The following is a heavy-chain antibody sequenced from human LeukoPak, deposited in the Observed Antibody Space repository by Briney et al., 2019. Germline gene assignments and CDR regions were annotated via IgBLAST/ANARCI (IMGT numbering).Heavy chain of an antibody. D-gene: IGHD1-14*01. CDR2: INPNNGDT. Sequence: ASVKVSCKASGYTFTGSYIHWVRQAPGQGLEWMGWINPNNGDTNYTQIFQGGVTMTRDTSIRTAYMELSRLRSDDTAVYYCARDMYIHGSGMFDPWGQGTLVIVSS. J-gene: IGHJ5*02. CDR3: ARDMYIHGSGMFDP. CDR1: GYTFTGSY. V-gene: IGHV1-2*02.